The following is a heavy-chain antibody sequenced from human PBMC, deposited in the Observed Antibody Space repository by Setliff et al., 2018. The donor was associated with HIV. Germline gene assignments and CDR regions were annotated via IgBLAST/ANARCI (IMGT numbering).Heavy chain of an antibody. J-gene: IGHJ4*02. V-gene: IGHV3-74*01. CDR3: ASLAG. CDR2: INSDGSII. CDR1: GFTFGPFW. Sequence: PGGSLRLSCVASGFTFGPFWMHWVRQAPGKGLEWVSYINSDGSIITYGESVMGRFTISRDNAKNSLFLQMNSLRVDDTALYYCASLAGWGQGTLVTVS.